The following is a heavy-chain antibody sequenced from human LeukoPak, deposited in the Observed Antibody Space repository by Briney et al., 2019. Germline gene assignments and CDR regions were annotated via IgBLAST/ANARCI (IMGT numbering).Heavy chain of an antibody. J-gene: IGHJ4*02. CDR1: GFTFSSYA. V-gene: IGHV3-23*01. CDR3: AKANCGGDCYSSLY. Sequence: PGGSLRLSCAASGFTFSSYAMSWVRQAPGKGLEWVSAISGSGGSTYYADSVKGRFTISRDNSKNTLYLQMNSPRAEDTAVYYCAKANCGGDCYSSLYWGQGTLVTVSS. D-gene: IGHD2-21*02. CDR2: ISGSGGST.